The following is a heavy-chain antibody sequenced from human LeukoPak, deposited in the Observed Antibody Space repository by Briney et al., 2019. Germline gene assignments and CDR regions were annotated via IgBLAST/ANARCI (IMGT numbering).Heavy chain of an antibody. CDR1: GFTFSSYE. CDR3: ARNIGYETLDI. J-gene: IGHJ3*02. D-gene: IGHD3-3*01. V-gene: IGHV3-7*03. Sequence: PGGCLRLACAASGFTFSSYEVNWVRQAPGKGLGWVANIEQDSRTKNYLGSVRGRSTIYRDNAKNSVYLQINNLRAGDTAVYYCARNIGYETLDIWGQGTMVTVAS. CDR2: IEQDSRTK.